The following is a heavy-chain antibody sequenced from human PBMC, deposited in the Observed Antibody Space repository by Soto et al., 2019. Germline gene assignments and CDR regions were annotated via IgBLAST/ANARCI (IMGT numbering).Heavy chain of an antibody. CDR3: ARARGYSGYDLX. CDR2: INDSGRT. CDR1: GGSVTSDSYY. V-gene: IGHV4-61*01. Sequence: SETLSLTCSVSGGSVTSDSYYWNWIRQPPGKGLEWIGYINDSGRTNYNTSLMTRVNILVDKSKNQFSLRLNSVTATDTAVYYCARARGYSGYDLXWGQGTLVTVSX. J-gene: IGHJ4*02. D-gene: IGHD5-12*01.